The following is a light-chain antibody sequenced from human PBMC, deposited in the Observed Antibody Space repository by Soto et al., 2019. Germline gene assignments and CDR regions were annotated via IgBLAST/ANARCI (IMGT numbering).Light chain of an antibody. J-gene: IGKJ1*01. Sequence: EIVLTQSPGTLSLSPGERATLSCRASQSVDSKYLAWYQQRPGQAPRILIFAASSRATGIPYRFSGSGSGNDFTLTICRLEPGDFAVYYCQQYGYPSWTFGQGTKVET. V-gene: IGKV3-20*01. CDR3: QQYGYPSWT. CDR2: AAS. CDR1: QSVDSKY.